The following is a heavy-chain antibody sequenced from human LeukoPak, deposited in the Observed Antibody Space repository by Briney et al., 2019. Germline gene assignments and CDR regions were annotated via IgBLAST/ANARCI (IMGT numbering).Heavy chain of an antibody. Sequence: PSETLSLTCAVYGGSFSDYYWSWIRQPPGKGRVYIGEINHSGITNYNPSLMRRVTISVDTSKNQFSLKLKSVTAADTAVYYCARGGYYGSGNDFRFDPWGQGTLVTVSS. V-gene: IGHV4-34*01. CDR1: GGSFSDYY. CDR2: INHSGIT. CDR3: ARGGYYGSGNDFRFDP. D-gene: IGHD3-10*01. J-gene: IGHJ5*02.